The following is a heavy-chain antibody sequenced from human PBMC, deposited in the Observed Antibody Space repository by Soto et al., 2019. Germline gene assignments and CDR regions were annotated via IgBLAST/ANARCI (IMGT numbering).Heavy chain of an antibody. CDR1: GFTVSSNY. Sequence: GGSLRLSCAASGFTVSSNYMSWVRQAPGKGLEWVSVIYSGGSTYYADSVKGRFTISRDNSKNTLYLQMNSLRAEDTAVYYCARDNRITVNTGDYYYYMDVWGKGTTVTVSS. CDR3: ARDNRITVNTGDYYYYMDV. V-gene: IGHV3-66*01. D-gene: IGHD4-17*01. CDR2: IYSGGST. J-gene: IGHJ6*03.